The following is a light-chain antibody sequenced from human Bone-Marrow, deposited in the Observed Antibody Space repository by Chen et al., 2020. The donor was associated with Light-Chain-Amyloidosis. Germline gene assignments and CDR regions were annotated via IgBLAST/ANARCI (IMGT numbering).Light chain of an antibody. CDR1: DLPTKF. V-gene: IGLV3-25*03. CDR2: RDT. Sequence: SYELTQPPSVSVSPGQTARITCSGDDLPTKFAYWYQQKPGQAPVLVIHRDTERPSGISERFSCSSSGTTATLTNSGVQAEDDADYPCHSADSSGTYAVIFGGGTKLTVL. J-gene: IGLJ2*01. CDR3: HSADSSGTYAVI.